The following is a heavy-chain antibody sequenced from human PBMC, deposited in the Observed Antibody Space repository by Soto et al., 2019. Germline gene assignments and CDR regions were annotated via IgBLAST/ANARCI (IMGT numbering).Heavy chain of an antibody. J-gene: IGHJ5*02. CDR3: AKVGCSDGTCYSWSGWFDP. CDR2: IRGSGGGT. CDR1: GFTFSSYA. Sequence: GGSLRLSCAASGFTFSSYAMNWVRQAPGKGLEWVSAIRGSGGGTYYGDSVKGRFTISRNNSKNKLYLQMNSLRAEDTAVYYCAKVGCSDGTCYSWSGWFDPWGQGTLVTVSS. V-gene: IGHV3-23*01. D-gene: IGHD2-15*01.